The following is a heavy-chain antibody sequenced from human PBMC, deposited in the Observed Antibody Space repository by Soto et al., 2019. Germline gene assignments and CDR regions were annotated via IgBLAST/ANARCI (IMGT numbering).Heavy chain of an antibody. J-gene: IGHJ2*01. CDR3: TTGVPIVVLFGSRFL. V-gene: IGHV1-46*03. CDR2: INAGGGYT. CDR1: GYSFTNYY. Sequence: GASVKVSCKASGYSFTNYYMHWVRQAPGQGLEWMGTINAGGGYTTYAQRFQGRVTMTRDTSTSTVSMELSSLRYEDTPRTYCTTGVPIVVLFGSRFLW. D-gene: IGHD2-21*01.